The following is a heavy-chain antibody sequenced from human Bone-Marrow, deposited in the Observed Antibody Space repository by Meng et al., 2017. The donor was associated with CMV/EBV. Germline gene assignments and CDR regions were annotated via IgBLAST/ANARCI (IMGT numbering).Heavy chain of an antibody. CDR2: INSDGSST. D-gene: IGHD6-6*01. CDR3: ARDLAYSSSFAYYYYYGMDV. CDR1: GFTFSSYW. J-gene: IGHJ6*02. V-gene: IGHV3-74*01. Sequence: GGSLRLSCAASGFTFSSYWMHWVRQAPGKGLVWVSRINSDGSSTSYADSVKGRFTISRDNAKNTLYLQMNSLRAEDTAVYYCARDLAYSSSFAYYYYYGMDVWGQGTTVTVSS.